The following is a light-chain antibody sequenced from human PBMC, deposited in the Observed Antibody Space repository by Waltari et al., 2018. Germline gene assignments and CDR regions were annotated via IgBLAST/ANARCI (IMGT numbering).Light chain of an antibody. J-gene: IGKJ2*01. CDR1: QSVSTTY. CDR2: DAS. V-gene: IGKV3-20*01. CDR3: QQYGSSRDT. Sequence: EIVLTQSPDTLSLSPGERATLSCRASQSVSTTYLAWYQHKPGQAPRLLIYDASSRATGIPDRFSGSGSGTDFTLTISRLEPEDFAVYYCQQYGSSRDTFGQGTKLEIK.